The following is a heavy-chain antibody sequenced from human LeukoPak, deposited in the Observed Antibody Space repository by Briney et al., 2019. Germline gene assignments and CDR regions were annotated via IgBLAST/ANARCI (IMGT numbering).Heavy chain of an antibody. CDR1: GFTFDDYA. J-gene: IGHJ4*02. V-gene: IGHV3-9*01. CDR3: AKDSSPKGYYFDY. Sequence: SLRLSCAASGFTFDDYAMHWVRQAPGKGLEWVSGISWNSGSIGYADSVKGRFTISRDNAKNSLYLQMNSLRAEDTALYYCAKDSSPKGYYFDYWGQETLVTVSS. CDR2: ISWNSGSI.